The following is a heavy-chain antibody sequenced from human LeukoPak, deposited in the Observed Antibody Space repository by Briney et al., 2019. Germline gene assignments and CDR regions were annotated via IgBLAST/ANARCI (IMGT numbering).Heavy chain of an antibody. CDR2: INGGGNTT. CDR1: GFAFSSFA. D-gene: IGHD6-19*01. V-gene: IGHV3-23*01. J-gene: IGHJ6*03. CDR3: TKELHVAVAVADYYYFYMDV. Sequence: GGSLRLPCAASGFAFSSFAMGWVRQSPGKGLEWLSTINGGGNTTFYADSVKGRFTISRDNSKNTLYSHMDSLRPDDTAIYYCTKELHVAVAVADYYYFYMDVWGRGTAVTVSS.